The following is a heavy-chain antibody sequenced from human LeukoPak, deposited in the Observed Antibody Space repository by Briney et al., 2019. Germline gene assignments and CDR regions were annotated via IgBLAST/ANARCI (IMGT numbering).Heavy chain of an antibody. D-gene: IGHD6-6*01. CDR2: ITGGGDDT. CDR3: AKGSSSSRPYYFDY. Sequence: GGSLRLSCTASGFTFRNYAMSWVRQPPGKGLEWISAITGGGDDTYYADSVKGRFSISRDNSKDTLYLQMNSLRVDDTAVYYCAKGSSSSRPYYFDYWGQGALVTVSS. J-gene: IGHJ4*02. CDR1: GFTFRNYA. V-gene: IGHV3-23*01.